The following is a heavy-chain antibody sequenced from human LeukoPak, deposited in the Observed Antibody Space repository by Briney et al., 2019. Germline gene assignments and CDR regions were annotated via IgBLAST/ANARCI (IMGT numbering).Heavy chain of an antibody. J-gene: IGHJ4*02. CDR3: ARGSIDFPTRVTFWSGYSYYFDY. V-gene: IGHV4-34*01. Sequence: PSETLSLTCAVYGGSFSGYYWSWIRQPPGKGLEWIGEINHSGSTNYNPSLKSRVTISVDTSKNQFSLKLSSVTAADTAVYYCARGSIDFPTRVTFWSGYSYYFDYWGQGTLVTVSS. CDR2: INHSGST. CDR1: GGSFSGYY. D-gene: IGHD3-3*01.